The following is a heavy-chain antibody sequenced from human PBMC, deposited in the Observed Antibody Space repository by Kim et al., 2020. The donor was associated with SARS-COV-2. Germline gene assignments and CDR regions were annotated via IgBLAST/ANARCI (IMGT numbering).Heavy chain of an antibody. CDR2: ISSSSTI. D-gene: IGHD2-2*01. Sequence: GGSLRLSCAASGFTFSSYSMNWVRQAPGKGLEWVSYISSSSTIYYADSVKGRFTISRDNAKNSLYLQMNSLRDEDTAVYYCARDPGYCSSTSCYGNYYGMDVWGQGTTVTVSS. V-gene: IGHV3-48*02. CDR1: GFTFSSYS. CDR3: ARDPGYCSSTSCYGNYYGMDV. J-gene: IGHJ6*02.